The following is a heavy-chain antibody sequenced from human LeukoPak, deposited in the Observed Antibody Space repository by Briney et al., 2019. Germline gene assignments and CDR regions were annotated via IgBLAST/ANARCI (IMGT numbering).Heavy chain of an antibody. CDR1: GFTFSSYG. D-gene: IGHD6-13*01. Sequence: HPGGSLRLSCAASGFTFSSYGMHWVRQAPGKGLEWVAFIRYDGSTKYYADSVKGRFTISRDNAKNSLYLQMNSLRAEDTAVYYCARDLRSSRVASSAHYWGQGTLVTVSS. V-gene: IGHV3-30*02. CDR3: ARDLRSSRVASSAHY. J-gene: IGHJ4*02. CDR2: IRYDGSTK.